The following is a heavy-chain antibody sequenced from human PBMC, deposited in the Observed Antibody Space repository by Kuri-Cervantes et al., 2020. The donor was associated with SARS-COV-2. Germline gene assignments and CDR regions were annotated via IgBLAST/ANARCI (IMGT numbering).Heavy chain of an antibody. CDR2: IYTSGGT. CDR1: GGSISSGSYY. CDR3: ARMSYTGWYYSDY. V-gene: IGHV4-61*09. D-gene: IGHD6-19*01. Sequence: SCTVSGGSISSGSYYWSWIRQPAGKGLEWIGYIYTSGGTNYNPSLKSRVSISADTSKNQFSLKLSSVTAADTAVYYCARMSYTGWYYSDYWGQGTLVTVSS. J-gene: IGHJ4*02.